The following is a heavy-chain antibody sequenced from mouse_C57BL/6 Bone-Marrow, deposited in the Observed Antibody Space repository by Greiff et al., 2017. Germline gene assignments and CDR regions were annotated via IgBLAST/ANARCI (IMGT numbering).Heavy chain of an antibody. CDR3: ARRGTMGY. CDR1: GFTFSSYG. J-gene: IGHJ4*01. Sequence: EVQLVESGGDLVKPGGSLKLSCAASGFTFSSYGMSWVRQTPDKRLEWVATISSGGSYTYYPDSVKGRFTISRDNAKNTLYLQMSSLKSEDTAMYYCARRGTMGYWGQGTSVTVSA. CDR2: ISSGGSYT. V-gene: IGHV5-6*01.